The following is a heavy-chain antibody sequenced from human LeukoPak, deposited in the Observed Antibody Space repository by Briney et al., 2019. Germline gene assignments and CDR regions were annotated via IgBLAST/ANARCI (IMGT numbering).Heavy chain of an antibody. CDR2: IWYDGSNK. Sequence: GGSLRLSCAASGFTFSSYGMHWVRQAPGKGLEWVAVIWYDGSNKYYADSVKGRFTISRDNSKNTLYLQMNSLRAEDTAVYYCARADYGDYVDIDYWGQGTLVTVSS. J-gene: IGHJ4*02. V-gene: IGHV3-33*01. CDR3: ARADYGDYVDIDY. D-gene: IGHD4-17*01. CDR1: GFTFSSYG.